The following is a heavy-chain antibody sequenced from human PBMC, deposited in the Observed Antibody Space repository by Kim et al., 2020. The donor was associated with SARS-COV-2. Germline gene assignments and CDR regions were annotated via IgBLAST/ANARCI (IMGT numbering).Heavy chain of an antibody. J-gene: IGHJ3*02. CDR1: GYTFTSYA. Sequence: ASVKVSCKASGYTFTSYAMNWVRQAPGQGLEWMGWINTNTGNPTYAQGFTGRFVFSLDTSVSTAYLQISSLKAEDTAVYYCARLARPYYDYIWGSYRPGYDACDIWGQGTMVTVSS. V-gene: IGHV7-4-1*02. CDR2: INTNTGNP. CDR3: ARLARPYYDYIWGSYRPGYDACDI. D-gene: IGHD3-16*02.